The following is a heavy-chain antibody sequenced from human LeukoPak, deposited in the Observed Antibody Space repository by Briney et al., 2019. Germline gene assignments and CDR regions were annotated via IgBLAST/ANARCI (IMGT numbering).Heavy chain of an antibody. J-gene: IGHJ5*02. Sequence: GGSLRLSCAASGITFINYSMTWVRQAPGKGLEWVSAITGSGTFTDYADSVKGRFTISRDNSKNTLYLQMHSLRVEDTAVYYCAKDRAYISSWYGCSTPWGQGTLVTVSS. V-gene: IGHV3-23*01. CDR1: GITFINYS. CDR2: ITGSGTFT. D-gene: IGHD2-2*01. CDR3: AKDRAYISSWYGCSTP.